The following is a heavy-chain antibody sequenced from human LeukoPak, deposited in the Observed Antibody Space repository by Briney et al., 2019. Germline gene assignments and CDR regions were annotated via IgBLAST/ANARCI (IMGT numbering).Heavy chain of an antibody. CDR2: INPNSGGT. V-gene: IGHV1-2*02. CDR1: GYTFTGYY. J-gene: IGHJ4*02. CDR3: ATDGYYGSGSYYRPYYFDY. D-gene: IGHD3-10*01. Sequence: ASVKVSCKASGYTFTGYYMHWVRQAPGQGLEWMGWINPNSGGTNYAQKFQGRVTMTRDTSISTAYMERSRLRSDDTAVYYCATDGYYGSGSYYRPYYFDYWGQGTLVTVSS.